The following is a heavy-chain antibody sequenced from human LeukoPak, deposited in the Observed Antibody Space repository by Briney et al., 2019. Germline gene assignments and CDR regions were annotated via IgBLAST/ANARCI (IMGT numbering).Heavy chain of an antibody. D-gene: IGHD1-1*01. V-gene: IGHV1-46*01. CDR2: INPSGGST. CDR3: SRGDRLDLNWFDP. Sequence: SSVKVSCKASGYTFTSYYMHWVRQAPGQGLELMGIINPSGGSTSYAQKFQGRVTMTRDMSTSTVYMELSSLRSEDTAVYYCSRGDRLDLNWFDPWGQGTLVTVSS. J-gene: IGHJ5*02. CDR1: GYTFTSYY.